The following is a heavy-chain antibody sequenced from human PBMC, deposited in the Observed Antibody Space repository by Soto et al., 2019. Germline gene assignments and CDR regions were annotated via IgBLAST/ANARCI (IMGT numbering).Heavy chain of an antibody. CDR3: ARDRGYYYGSGSYFRGGMDV. CDR2: IYSGGST. V-gene: IGHV3-53*02. Sequence: EVQLVETGGGLIQPGGSLRLSCAASGFTVSSNYMSWVRQAPGKGLEWVSVIYSGGSTYYADSVKGRFTISRDNSKNTLYLQMNSLRAEDTAVYYCARDRGYYYGSGSYFRGGMDVWGQGTTVTVSS. D-gene: IGHD3-10*01. CDR1: GFTVSSNY. J-gene: IGHJ6*02.